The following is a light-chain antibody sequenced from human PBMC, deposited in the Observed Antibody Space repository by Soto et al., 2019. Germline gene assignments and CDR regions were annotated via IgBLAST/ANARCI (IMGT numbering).Light chain of an antibody. J-gene: IGLJ1*01. Sequence: QSVLTQPPSASGSPGQSVTISWTGTSSDVGDYNYVSWYQQHPGKAPKLMIYEVNKRPSGVPDRFSGSKAGNTASLTVFGLQAEDEADYYCSSYAGSDVFVFGTGTKVTVL. CDR3: SSYAGSDVFV. CDR1: SSDVGDYNY. CDR2: EVN. V-gene: IGLV2-8*01.